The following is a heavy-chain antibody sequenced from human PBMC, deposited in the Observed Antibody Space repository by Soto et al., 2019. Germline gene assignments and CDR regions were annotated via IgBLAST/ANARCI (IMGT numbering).Heavy chain of an antibody. D-gene: IGHD2-2*01. CDR2: IIPIFGTA. Sequence: QVQLVQSGAEVKKPGSSVKVSCKASGGTFSSYAISWVRQAPGQGLEWMGGIIPIFGTANYAQKFQGRVTITADKSTSTAYMELSILRSEYTAVYYCATARGQVVVVPAAPYYYYGMEVWGQGTTVTVSS. CDR1: GGTFSSYA. CDR3: ATARGQVVVVPAAPYYYYGMEV. J-gene: IGHJ6*02. V-gene: IGHV1-69*06.